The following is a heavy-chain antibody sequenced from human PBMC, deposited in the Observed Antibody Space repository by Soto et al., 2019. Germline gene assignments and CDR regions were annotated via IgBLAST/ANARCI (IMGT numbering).Heavy chain of an antibody. V-gene: IGHV3-21*01. J-gene: IGHJ6*02. CDR2: ISSSSSYI. Sequence: VGSLRLSCAASGFTFSSYSMNWVRQAPGKGLEWVSSISSSSSYIYYADSVKGRFTISRDNAKNSLYLQMNSLRAEDTAVYYCARSSGGSYGMDVWGQGTTVTVSS. D-gene: IGHD1-26*01. CDR1: GFTFSSYS. CDR3: ARSSGGSYGMDV.